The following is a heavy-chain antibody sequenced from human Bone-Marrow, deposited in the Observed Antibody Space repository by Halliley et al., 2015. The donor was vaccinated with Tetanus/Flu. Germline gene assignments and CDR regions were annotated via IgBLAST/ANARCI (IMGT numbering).Heavy chain of an antibody. D-gene: IGHD1-26*01. CDR3: ARAGRVVGATSGFDY. V-gene: IGHV4-59*01. CDR2: VYYTGPP. Sequence: WIGYVYYTGPPDYNPSLRGRVSISADTSKNQFSLKVKSLTAADTAVYYCARAGRVVGATSGFDYWGHGTRVTVSS. J-gene: IGHJ4*01.